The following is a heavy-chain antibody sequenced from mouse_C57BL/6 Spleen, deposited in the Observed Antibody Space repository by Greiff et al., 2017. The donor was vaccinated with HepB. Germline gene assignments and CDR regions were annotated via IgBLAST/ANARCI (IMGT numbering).Heavy chain of an antibody. CDR1: GFNIKDYY. CDR3: SRRLYYSNDWFDY. V-gene: IGHV14-2*01. J-gene: IGHJ3*01. CDR2: IDPEDGET. D-gene: IGHD2-5*01. Sequence: EVQRVESGAELVKPGASVKLSCTASGFNIKDYYMHWVKQRPEQGLEWIGRIDPEDGETKYAPKFQGKATITADTSSNTAYLQLSSLTSEDTAVSYCSRRLYYSNDWFDYWGQGTLVTVSA.